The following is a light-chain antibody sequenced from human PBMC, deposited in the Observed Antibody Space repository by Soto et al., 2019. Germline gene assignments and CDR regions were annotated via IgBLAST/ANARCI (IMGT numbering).Light chain of an antibody. CDR1: QRVGSN. Sequence: ELVLTQSPATLSVSPGERATLSCRASQRVGSNYLAWYQQKPGQAPRLLIYGISARATGIPDRFSGSGSGTEFTLTISSLQSEDLAVYYCQQYTSWPITFGQGTRLEIK. CDR2: GIS. V-gene: IGKV3-15*01. J-gene: IGKJ5*01. CDR3: QQYTSWPIT.